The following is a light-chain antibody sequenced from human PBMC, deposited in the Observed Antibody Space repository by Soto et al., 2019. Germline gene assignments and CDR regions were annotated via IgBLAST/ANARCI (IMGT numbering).Light chain of an antibody. V-gene: IGKV3-20*01. CDR1: QSVSSNY. CDR3: QQYGSSPRVT. J-gene: IGKJ4*01. Sequence: EIVLTQSPCTLSLSPGERATLSCRASQSVSSNYLAWYQQKPGQAPRLLIYGASSRATGIPDRFSGSGFGTDFTLTISRLEPEDFAVYYCQQYGSSPRVTFGGGTKVEIK. CDR2: GAS.